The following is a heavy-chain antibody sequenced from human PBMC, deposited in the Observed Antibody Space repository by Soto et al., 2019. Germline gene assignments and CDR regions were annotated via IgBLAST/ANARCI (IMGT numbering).Heavy chain of an antibody. Sequence: ASVKVPCKAADENITSYGISWVRQTPGQGLEWMGWISAYNGNTNYAQKLQGRVTMTTDTSTSTAYMELSRLRSDDTAGYYCARVRRHYYGSGSYYNAYYSMDVWCQGTTVTVSS. CDR1: DENITSYG. D-gene: IGHD3-10*01. V-gene: IGHV1-18*04. J-gene: IGHJ6*02. CDR2: ISAYNGNT. CDR3: ARVRRHYYGSGSYYNAYYSMDV.